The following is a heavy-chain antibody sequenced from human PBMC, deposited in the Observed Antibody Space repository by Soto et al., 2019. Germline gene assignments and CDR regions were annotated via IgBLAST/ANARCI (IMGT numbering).Heavy chain of an antibody. V-gene: IGHV3-23*01. CDR2: ISGSGGSK. CDR3: ARLSWIRGIAAAVLDY. Sequence: PGGSLRLSCAASGFTFSSYAMSWVRQAPGKGLEWVSAISGSGGSKYYADSVKGRFTISRDNSKNTLYLQMNSLRAEDTAVYYCARLSWIRGIAAAVLDYWGQGTLVTVSS. J-gene: IGHJ4*02. CDR1: GFTFSSYA. D-gene: IGHD6-13*01.